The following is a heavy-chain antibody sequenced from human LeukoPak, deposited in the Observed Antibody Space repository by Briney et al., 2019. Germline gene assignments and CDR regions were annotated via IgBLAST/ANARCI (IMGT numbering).Heavy chain of an antibody. D-gene: IGHD3-16*02. V-gene: IGHV1-46*01. CDR3: ARDSLPYDYVWGSYPRD. CDR1: GYTFTTYY. CDR2: INPSVGST. Sequence: ASVTVSFKASGYTFTTYYVHWVRQAPGQGLEWMGVINPSVGSTSYAQKFQGRVTMTTDTSTSTAYMELRSLRSDDTAVYYCARDSLPYDYVWGSYPRDWGQGTLVTVSS. J-gene: IGHJ4*02.